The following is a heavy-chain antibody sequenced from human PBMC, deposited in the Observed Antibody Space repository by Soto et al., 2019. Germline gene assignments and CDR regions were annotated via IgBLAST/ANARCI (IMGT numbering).Heavy chain of an antibody. CDR1: GGSISSYY. D-gene: IGHD3-10*01. CDR3: ARDHADYYGSGSISFGI. J-gene: IGHJ3*02. CDR2: IYYSGST. V-gene: IGHV4-59*01. Sequence: SETLSLTCTVSGGSISSYYWSWIRQPPGKGLEWIGYIYYSGSTNYNPSLKSRVTISVDTSKNQFSLKLSSVTAADTAVYYCARDHADYYGSGSISFGIWGQGTMVTVSS.